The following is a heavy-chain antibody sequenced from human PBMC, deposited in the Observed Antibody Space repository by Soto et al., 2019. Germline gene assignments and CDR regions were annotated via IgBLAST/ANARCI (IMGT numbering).Heavy chain of an antibody. J-gene: IGHJ4*02. D-gene: IGHD3-22*01. CDR3: VRATYFSDSSGYTRCLDY. V-gene: IGHV3-72*01. Sequence: GGSLRLSCAVSGFTLSDHYIDWVRQAPGKGLEWVGRSRDKPQGYSSAYAASVKGRFTTSRDESKNSAYLQMNSLKTEDTAVYYCVRATYFSDSSGYTRCLDYWGQGTLVTVSS. CDR1: GFTLSDHY. CDR2: SRDKPQGYSS.